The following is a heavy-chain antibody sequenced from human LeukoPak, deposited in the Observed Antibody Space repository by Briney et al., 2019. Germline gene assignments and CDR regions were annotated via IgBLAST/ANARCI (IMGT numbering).Heavy chain of an antibody. CDR3: VSKVVDSSSWYYD. D-gene: IGHD6-13*01. J-gene: IGHJ4*02. CDR1: GGSISSSSYY. CDR2: IYNSAST. V-gene: IGHV4-39*01. Sequence: SETLSLTCTVSGGSISSSSYYGGWIRQPPGKGLERIGSIYNSASTYYNPSLKSRVTISVDTSKNQFSPKLSSVTAADTAVYYCVSKVVDSSSWYYDWGQGTLVTVSS.